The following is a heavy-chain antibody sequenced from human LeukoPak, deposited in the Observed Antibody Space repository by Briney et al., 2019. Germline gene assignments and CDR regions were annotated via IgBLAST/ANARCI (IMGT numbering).Heavy chain of an antibody. CDR3: ARSPGGKARMWLDY. CDR2: TNGATGDT. Sequence: ASVKVSCKASGYTLTNYALHWVRQAPGQRPEWMGWTNGATGDTTFSQDFEGRLTIIIDTSASTAYMELSSLRSEDTAVYYCARSPGGKARMWLDYWGQGTLVTVSS. D-gene: IGHD1-1*01. CDR1: GYTLTNYA. V-gene: IGHV1-3*02. J-gene: IGHJ4*02.